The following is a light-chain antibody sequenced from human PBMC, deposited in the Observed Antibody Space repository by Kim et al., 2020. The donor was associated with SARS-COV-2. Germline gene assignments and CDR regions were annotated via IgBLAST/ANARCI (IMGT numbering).Light chain of an antibody. CDR1: QTVYSN. V-gene: IGKV3-15*01. CDR3: QQYNNWPYT. J-gene: IGKJ2*01. Sequence: EIVMTQSPATLSVSPGERVTLSCRASQTVYSNLAWYQHKPGQAPSLLMYAKSTRATGFPARFSGSGSGTEFTLTINSLQFEDFAVYYCQQYNNWPYTFGQGTKVDIK. CDR2: AKS.